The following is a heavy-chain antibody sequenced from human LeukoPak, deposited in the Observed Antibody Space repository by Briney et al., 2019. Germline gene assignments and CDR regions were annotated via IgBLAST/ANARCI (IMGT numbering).Heavy chain of an antibody. J-gene: IGHJ5*02. CDR3: ARVHYGSGSYYNVIRSPSNNWFDP. CDR2: INPDSGGT. D-gene: IGHD3-10*01. Sequence: ASVKVSCKASGYTFTSYAMNWVRQAPGQGLEWMGWINPDSGGTNYAQKFQGRVTMTRDTSISTAYMELSRLRSDDTAVYYCARVHYGSGSYYNVIRSPSNNWFDPWGQGTLVTVSS. V-gene: IGHV1-2*02. CDR1: GYTFTSYA.